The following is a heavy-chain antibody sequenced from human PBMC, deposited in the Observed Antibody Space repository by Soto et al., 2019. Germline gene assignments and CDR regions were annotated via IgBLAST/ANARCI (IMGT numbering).Heavy chain of an antibody. Sequence: GGSLRLSCAASGFTFSSYAMTWVRQAPGKGLEWVSSIIGSGGRKYYADSVKGRFTISRDTSENTLHLQMNSLRAEDTATYYCAKVISARIYYCAMDVWGQGTTVTVSS. CDR3: AKVISARIYYCAMDV. CDR1: GFTFSSYA. J-gene: IGHJ6*02. D-gene: IGHD3-22*01. CDR2: IIGSGGRK. V-gene: IGHV3-23*01.